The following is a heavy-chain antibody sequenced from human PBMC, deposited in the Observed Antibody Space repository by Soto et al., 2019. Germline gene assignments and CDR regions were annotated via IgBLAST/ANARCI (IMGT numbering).Heavy chain of an antibody. CDR1: GYTFTRSG. V-gene: IGHV1-18*01. D-gene: IGHD5-12*01. Sequence: GASVKVSCKASGYTFTRSGIIWVRQAPGQGPEWMGWISSYNGDTNYAQTFQGRVTMTTDTSTSTACMELRSLRSDDTAVYYCAREGVAPYYYYGMDVWGQGTPVTVSS. CDR2: ISSYNGDT. J-gene: IGHJ6*02. CDR3: AREGVAPYYYYGMDV.